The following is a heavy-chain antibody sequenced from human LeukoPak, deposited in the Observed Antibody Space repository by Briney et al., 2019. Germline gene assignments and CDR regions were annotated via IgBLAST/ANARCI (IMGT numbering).Heavy chain of an antibody. V-gene: IGHV3-9*01. Sequence: PGGSLRLSCAASGFTFDDYAMHWVRQAPGKGLEWVSGISWNSGSIGYADSVKGRFTISRDNAKNSLCLQMNSLRAEDTALYYCAKGMPGSSSFDYWGQGTLVTVSS. J-gene: IGHJ4*02. CDR3: AKGMPGSSSFDY. D-gene: IGHD3-10*01. CDR2: ISWNSGSI. CDR1: GFTFDDYA.